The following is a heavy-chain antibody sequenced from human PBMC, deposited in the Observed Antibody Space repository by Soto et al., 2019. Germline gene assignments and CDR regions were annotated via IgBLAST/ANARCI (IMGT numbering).Heavy chain of an antibody. D-gene: IGHD5-18*01. CDR3: AGAVDTAMVTSPAWFDP. V-gene: IGHV6-1*01. Sequence: PSQTLSLTCAISGDSVSSNSAAWNWIRQSPPRGLEWLGRTYYRSKWYNDYAVSVKSRITINPDTSKNQFSLQLNSVTPEDTAVYYCAGAVDTAMVTSPAWFDPWGQGTLVTVSS. CDR1: GDSVSSNSAA. J-gene: IGHJ5*02. CDR2: TYYRSKWYN.